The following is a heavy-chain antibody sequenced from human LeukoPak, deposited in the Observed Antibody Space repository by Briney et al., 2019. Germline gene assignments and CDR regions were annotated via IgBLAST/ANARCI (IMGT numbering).Heavy chain of an antibody. V-gene: IGHV3-30-3*01. CDR1: GFTFSSYP. J-gene: IGHJ4*02. CDR2: ISYDGSEK. CDR3: AREGSSGYYPY. D-gene: IGHD3-22*01. Sequence: GGSLRLSCAASGFTFSSYPMHWVRQAPGKGLEWVVVISYDGSEKHYADPVKGRFTISRDNSKNTLYLQMNSLRAEDTAVYYCAREGSSGYYPYWGQGILVTVSS.